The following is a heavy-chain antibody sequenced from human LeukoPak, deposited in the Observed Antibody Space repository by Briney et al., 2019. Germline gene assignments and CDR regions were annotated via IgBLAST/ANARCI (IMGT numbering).Heavy chain of an antibody. D-gene: IGHD5-18*01. Sequence: SETLSLTCAAYGGSFSGYYWSWIRQPPGKGLEWIGEINHSGSTNYNPSLKSRVTISVDTSKNQFSLKLGSVTAADTAVYYCARGRGYSYGYTTSDYWGQGTLVTVSS. V-gene: IGHV4-34*01. J-gene: IGHJ4*02. CDR2: INHSGST. CDR3: ARGRGYSYGYTTSDY. CDR1: GGSFSGYY.